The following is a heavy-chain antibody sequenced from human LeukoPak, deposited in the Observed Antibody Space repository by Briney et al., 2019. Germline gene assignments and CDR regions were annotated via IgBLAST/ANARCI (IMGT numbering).Heavy chain of an antibody. Sequence: GWSLRLSCAASRFTFSSYSMNWVRQAAGKGLDWVSFISSSSSSIYYAYSVKGRFTISRDKAKNSLYLQMNSLRAEDTAVYYCARDRGGRYSAIDYWGQGTLVTVSS. D-gene: IGHD2-15*01. CDR1: RFTFSSYS. CDR2: ISSSSSSI. CDR3: ARDRGGRYSAIDY. J-gene: IGHJ4*02. V-gene: IGHV3-48*01.